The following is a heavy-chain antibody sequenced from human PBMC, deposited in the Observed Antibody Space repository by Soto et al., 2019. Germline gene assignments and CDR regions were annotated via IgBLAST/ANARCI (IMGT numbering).Heavy chain of an antibody. CDR2: IIPIFGTA. CDR3: ARDSLIVGATWSFDY. J-gene: IGHJ4*02. D-gene: IGHD1-26*01. V-gene: IGHV1-69*13. CDR1: GGTFSGYA. Sequence: GASVKVSCKASGGTFSGYAISWVRQAPGQGLEWMGGIIPIFGTANYAQKFQGRVTITADESTSTAYMELSSLRSEDTAVYYCARDSLIVGATWSFDYWGQGTLVTVSS.